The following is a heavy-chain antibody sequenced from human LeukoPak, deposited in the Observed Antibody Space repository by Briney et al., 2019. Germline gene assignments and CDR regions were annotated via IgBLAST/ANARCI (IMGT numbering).Heavy chain of an antibody. J-gene: IGHJ4*02. V-gene: IGHV4-4*07. Sequence: SETLSLTCTVSGGSISGYYWSWIRQPAGKGLEWIGRIYTSGSTNYNPSLESRVTMSVDTSKNQFSLKLTSVTAADTAVYYCARGYCSGGSCYIFDYWGQGSLVTVSS. CDR1: GGSISGYY. CDR3: ARGYCSGGSCYIFDY. D-gene: IGHD2-15*01. CDR2: IYTSGST.